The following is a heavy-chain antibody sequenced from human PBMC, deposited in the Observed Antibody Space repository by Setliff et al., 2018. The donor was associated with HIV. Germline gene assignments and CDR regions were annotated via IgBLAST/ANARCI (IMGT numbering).Heavy chain of an antibody. Sequence: ASVKVSCKASGYTFTGYYMHWVRKAPGQGLEWMGWINPNSGGTNYAQKFQGRVTMTRDTSISTAYMELSRLRSDDTAVYYFAKDSYYDSSGYRGGGPGGYYYYGMDVWCQGTTVTVSS. D-gene: IGHD3-22*01. J-gene: IGHJ6*02. CDR3: AKDSYYDSSGYRGGGPGGYYYYGMDV. V-gene: IGHV1-2*02. CDR1: GYTFTGYY. CDR2: INPNSGGT.